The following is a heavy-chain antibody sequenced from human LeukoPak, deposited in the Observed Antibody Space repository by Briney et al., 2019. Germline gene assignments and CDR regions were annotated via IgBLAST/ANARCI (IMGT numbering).Heavy chain of an antibody. Sequence: SETLSLTCTVSGGSVSSSSYFWGWIRQPPAKGLEWLGIIYYSGTTYYNPSLKSRVTISVDTSKNQFSLKLSSVTAADTAVYYCARGRDGYYYYYGMDVWGQGTTVTVSS. CDR3: ARGRDGYYYYYGMDV. D-gene: IGHD5-24*01. V-gene: IGHV4-39*07. CDR2: IYYSGTT. CDR1: GGSVSSSSYF. J-gene: IGHJ6*02.